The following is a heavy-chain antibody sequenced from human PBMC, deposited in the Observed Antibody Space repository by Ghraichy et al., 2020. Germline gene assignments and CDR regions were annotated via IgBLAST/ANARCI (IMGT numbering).Heavy chain of an antibody. D-gene: IGHD5-18*01. CDR2: IYTSGST. Sequence: SETLSLTCTVSGGSISSYYWSWIRQPAGKGLEWIGRIYTSGSTNYNPSLKSRVTMSVDTSKNQFSLKLSSVTAADTAVYYCAREIIQLWSLAPYYFDYWGQGTLVTVSS. CDR1: GGSISSYY. CDR3: AREIIQLWSLAPYYFDY. J-gene: IGHJ4*02. V-gene: IGHV4-4*07.